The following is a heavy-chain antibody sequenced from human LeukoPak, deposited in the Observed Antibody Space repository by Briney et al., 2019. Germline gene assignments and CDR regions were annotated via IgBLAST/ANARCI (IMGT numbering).Heavy chain of an antibody. Sequence: SETLSLTCTVSGGSISSYYWSWIRQPAGKGLEWIGRIYTSGSTNYNPSLKSRVTMSVDTSKNQFSLKLSSVTAADMAVYYCARRYKITIFGVVIDWFDPWGQGTLVTVSS. CDR2: IYTSGST. CDR3: ARRYKITIFGVVIDWFDP. CDR1: GGSISSYY. V-gene: IGHV4-4*07. D-gene: IGHD3-3*01. J-gene: IGHJ5*02.